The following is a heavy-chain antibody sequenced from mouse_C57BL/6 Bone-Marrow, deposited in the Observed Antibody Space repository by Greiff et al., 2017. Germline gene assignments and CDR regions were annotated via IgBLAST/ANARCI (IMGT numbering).Heavy chain of an antibody. D-gene: IGHD1-1*01. Sequence: VQLQQSGPELVKPGASVKISCKASGYTFTDYYMNWVKQSHGKSLEWIGDINPNNGGTSYNQKFKGKATLTVDKSSSTAYMELRSLTSEDSAVYYCARSGVYYGSRYFDVWGTGTTVTVSS. CDR3: ARSGVYYGSRYFDV. CDR2: INPNNGGT. J-gene: IGHJ1*03. V-gene: IGHV1-26*01. CDR1: GYTFTDYY.